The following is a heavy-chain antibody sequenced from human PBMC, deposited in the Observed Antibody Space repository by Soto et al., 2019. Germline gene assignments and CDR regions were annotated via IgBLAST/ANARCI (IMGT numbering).Heavy chain of an antibody. D-gene: IGHD6-6*01. J-gene: IGHJ6*02. Sequence: ASVKVSCKASGFTFTSSAVQWVRQARGQRLEWIGWIVVGSGNTNYAQKFQERVTITRDMSTSTAYMELSSLRSEDTAVYYCAADQVSKYYYDVMAVRSRGTTVTVS. CDR2: IVVGSGNT. CDR1: GFTFTSSA. CDR3: AADQVSKYYYDVMAV. V-gene: IGHV1-58*01.